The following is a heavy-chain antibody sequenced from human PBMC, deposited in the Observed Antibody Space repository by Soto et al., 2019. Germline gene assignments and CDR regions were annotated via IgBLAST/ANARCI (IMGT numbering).Heavy chain of an antibody. Sequence: PSETLSLTCTVSGGSISTGGYYWNWIRQHPGKGLEWIGYFYYSGSTYCNPSLKSRVTISVNTSKNQFSLKLSSVTAADTAVYYCARSVFPWGQGTLVTVS. CDR3: ARSVFP. CDR2: FYYSGST. V-gene: IGHV4-31*03. J-gene: IGHJ5*02. CDR1: GGSISTGGYY.